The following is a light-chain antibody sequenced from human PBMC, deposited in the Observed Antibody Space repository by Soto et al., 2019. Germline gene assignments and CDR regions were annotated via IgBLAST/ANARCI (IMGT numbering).Light chain of an antibody. CDR3: QQRSNWPQT. V-gene: IGKV1-39*01. J-gene: IGKJ1*01. CDR2: AAS. Sequence: TQSPSSLAASLGNIVTITCLASHPIGTYVNWYRQVSGAAPELLIYAASTLQSGVPSRFSGSGSGTDFTLTISSLEPEDFAVYYCQQRSNWPQTFGQGTKVDIK. CDR1: HPIGTY.